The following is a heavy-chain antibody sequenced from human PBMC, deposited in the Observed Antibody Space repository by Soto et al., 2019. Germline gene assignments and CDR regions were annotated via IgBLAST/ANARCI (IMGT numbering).Heavy chain of an antibody. J-gene: IGHJ4*02. D-gene: IGHD2-15*01. CDR3: AKGPPLYCSGGSCYPGPYYFDY. CDR1: GFTFSSYA. Sequence: GGSLRLSCAASGFTFSSYAMSWVRQAPGKGLEWVSAISGSGGSTYYADSVKGRFTISRDNSKNTLYLQMNSLRAEGTAVYYCAKGPPLYCSGGSCYPGPYYFDYWGQGTLVTVSS. CDR2: ISGSGGST. V-gene: IGHV3-23*01.